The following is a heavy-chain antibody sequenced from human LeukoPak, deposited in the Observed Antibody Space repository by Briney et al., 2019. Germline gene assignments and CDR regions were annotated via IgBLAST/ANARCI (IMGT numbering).Heavy chain of an antibody. V-gene: IGHV4-34*01. CDR3: ARRLRLAAAGTFDY. CDR1: GGSFSGYY. Sequence: SETLSLTCAVYGGSFSGYYWSWIRQPPGKGLEWIGEINHSGSTNYNPSLKSRVTISVDTSKNQFSLKLGSVTAAGTAVYYCARRLRLAAAGTFDYWGQGALVTVSS. J-gene: IGHJ4*02. D-gene: IGHD6-13*01. CDR2: INHSGST.